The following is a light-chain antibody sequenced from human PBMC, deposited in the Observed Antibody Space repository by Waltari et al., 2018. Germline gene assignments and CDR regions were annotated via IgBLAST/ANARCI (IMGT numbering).Light chain of an antibody. CDR3: QQYNSYWT. V-gene: IGKV1-5*03. CDR1: QSISSG. Sequence: DIQMTQSPSTLSASVGDRVTITCRASQSISSGLALYQQKPGKAPKLLIYKASSLESGVPSRFSGSGSGTEFTLTISSLQPDDFATYYCQQYNSYWTFGQGTKVEIK. J-gene: IGKJ1*01. CDR2: KAS.